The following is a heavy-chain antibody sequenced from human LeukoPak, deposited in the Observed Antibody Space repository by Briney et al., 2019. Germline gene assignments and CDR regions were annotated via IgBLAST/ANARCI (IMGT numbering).Heavy chain of an antibody. V-gene: IGHV1-18*01. J-gene: IGHJ2*01. CDR2: ISAYNGNT. D-gene: IGHD3-22*01. Sequence: ASVKVSCKASGYTFTSYGISWVRQAPGQGLEWMGWISAYNGNTNYAQKLQGRVTMTTDTSTSTAYMELRSLRSDDTAVYYCARTQISSYYPSYHWYFDLWGRGTLVTVSS. CDR3: ARTQISSYYPSYHWYFDL. CDR1: GYTFTSYG.